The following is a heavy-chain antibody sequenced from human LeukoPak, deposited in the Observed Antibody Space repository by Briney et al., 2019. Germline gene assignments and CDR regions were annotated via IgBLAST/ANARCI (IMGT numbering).Heavy chain of an antibody. V-gene: IGHV3-21*01. Sequence: GGSLRPSCAASGFTFSSYSMNWVRQAPGKGLEWVSSISSSSSYIYYADSVKGRFTISRDNAKNSLYLQMNSLRAEDTAVYYCARQYCTNGVCYADGFDYWGQGTLVTVSS. J-gene: IGHJ4*02. CDR1: GFTFSSYS. CDR3: ARQYCTNGVCYADGFDY. D-gene: IGHD2-8*01. CDR2: ISSSSSYI.